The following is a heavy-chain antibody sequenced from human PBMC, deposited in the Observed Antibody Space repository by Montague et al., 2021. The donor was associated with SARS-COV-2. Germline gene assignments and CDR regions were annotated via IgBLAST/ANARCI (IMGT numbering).Heavy chain of an antibody. D-gene: IGHD3-22*01. J-gene: IGHJ5*02. CDR1: GGSVSRISSH. V-gene: IGHV4-39*07. CDR2: FYYAGGT. Sequence: SETLSLTCTVSGGSVSRISSHWGWIRQPPGKGLEYIGSFYYAGGTQYNPSLKSRVTISVDTSKNEISLKLKSVTAADTAVYYCARDVPYDTLGPWDQGTLVT. CDR3: ARDVPYDTLGP.